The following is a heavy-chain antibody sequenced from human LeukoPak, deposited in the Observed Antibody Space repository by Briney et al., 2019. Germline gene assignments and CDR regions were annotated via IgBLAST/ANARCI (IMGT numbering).Heavy chain of an antibody. CDR3: ARSSGALIYDY. J-gene: IGHJ4*02. CDR1: GISFSSNG. CDR2: TWYDGSKK. V-gene: IGHV3-33*01. D-gene: IGHD1-26*01. Sequence: GGSLRLSCAASGISFSSNGMHWVRQPPGKGLEWVAVTWYDGSKKYYADSVKGRFTISRDNSKNTLYLQMNSLRAEDTAVYHCARSSGALIYDYWGQGTLVTVSS.